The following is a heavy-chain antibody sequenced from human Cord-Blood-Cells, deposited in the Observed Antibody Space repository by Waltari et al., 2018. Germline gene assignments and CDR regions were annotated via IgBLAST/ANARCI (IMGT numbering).Heavy chain of an antibody. J-gene: IGHJ3*02. Sequence: QVQLQQWGAGLLKPSETLSLTCAGYGGSFSGYYWSWIRQPPGKGLEWIGEINHSGSTNYNPSLKSRVTISVDTSKNQFSLKLSSVTAADTAVYYCATRYSGSYYAFDIWGQGTMVTVSS. CDR1: GGSFSGYY. V-gene: IGHV4-34*01. CDR3: ATRYSGSYYAFDI. CDR2: INHSGST. D-gene: IGHD1-26*01.